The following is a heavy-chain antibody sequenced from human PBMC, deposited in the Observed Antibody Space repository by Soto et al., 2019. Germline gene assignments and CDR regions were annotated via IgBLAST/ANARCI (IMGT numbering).Heavy chain of an antibody. J-gene: IGHJ6*02. V-gene: IGHV3-21*01. CDR3: ARDRLFDFCVRRRYVMYV. CDR2: ISSSSSYI. D-gene: IGHD3-3*01. CDR1: GFAFSSYS. Sequence: PGGSLRHSCAASGFAFSSYSMNWVRQAPGKGLEWVSSISSSSSYIYYADSVKGRFTISRDNAKNSLYLQMNSLRAEDTAVYYCARDRLFDFCVRRRYVMYVRTQRTSVPVSS.